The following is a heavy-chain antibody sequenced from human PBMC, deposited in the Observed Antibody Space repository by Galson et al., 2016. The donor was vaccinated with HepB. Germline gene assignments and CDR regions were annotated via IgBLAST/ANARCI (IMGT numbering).Heavy chain of an antibody. V-gene: IGHV3-53*01. D-gene: IGHD3-22*01. CDR1: GFTVSSNY. CDR3: ATYYYDSSGYYPLGFGQ. J-gene: IGHJ4*02. CDR2: IYSGGST. Sequence: SLRLSCAASGFTVSSNYMSWVRQAPGKGLEWVSVIYSGGSTYYADSVKGRFTISRDNSKNTLYLQMNSLRAEDTAVYYCATYYYDSSGYYPLGFGQWGQGTLVTVSS.